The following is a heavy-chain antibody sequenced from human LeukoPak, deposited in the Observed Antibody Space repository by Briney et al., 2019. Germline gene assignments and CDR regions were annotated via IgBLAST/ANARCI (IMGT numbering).Heavy chain of an antibody. D-gene: IGHD2-2*01. CDR3: ARAEDIVVVPAAIVPIDP. CDR2: ISAYNGNT. V-gene: IGHV1-18*01. Sequence: GASVKVSCKASGYTFTSYGISWVRQAPGQGLEWMGWISAYNGNTNYAQKLQGRVTMTTDTSTSTAYMELRSLRSDDTAVYYCARAEDIVVVPAAIVPIDPWGQGTQVTVSS. CDR1: GYTFTSYG. J-gene: IGHJ5*02.